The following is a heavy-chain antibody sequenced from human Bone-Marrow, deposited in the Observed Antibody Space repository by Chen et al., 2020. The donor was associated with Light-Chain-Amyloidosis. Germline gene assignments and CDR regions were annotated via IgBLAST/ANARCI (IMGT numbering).Heavy chain of an antibody. J-gene: IGHJ6*02. CDR3: AKDRRPYDILTRYYSGLYYYYYGMDV. CDR2: ISYDGNNT. CDR1: GFTFSNYD. Sequence: QVQLVESGGGVVQPGKSLRLSCAASGFTFSNYDMHWVRQAPGKGLEWVALISYDGNNTYYVDSVRGRFTISRDNSKNILYLQMSSLRLEDTAVFYCAKDRRPYDILTRYYSGLYYYYYGMDVWGQGTSVTVSS. V-gene: IGHV3-30*18. D-gene: IGHD3-9*01.